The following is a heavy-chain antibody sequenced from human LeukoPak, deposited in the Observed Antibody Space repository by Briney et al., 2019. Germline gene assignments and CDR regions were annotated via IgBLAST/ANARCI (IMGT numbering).Heavy chain of an antibody. V-gene: IGHV3-23*01. CDR3: AKDLGYYDSSGPSPYQH. D-gene: IGHD3-22*01. CDR1: GFTFSIYA. J-gene: IGHJ1*01. Sequence: GGSLRLSCAASGFTFSIYAMSWVRQAPAKGLEWVSASSGSGGSTYYADSVKGRFTISRDNSKNTLYLQMNSLRAEDTAVYYCAKDLGYYDSSGPSPYQHWGQGTLVTVSS. CDR2: SSGSGGST.